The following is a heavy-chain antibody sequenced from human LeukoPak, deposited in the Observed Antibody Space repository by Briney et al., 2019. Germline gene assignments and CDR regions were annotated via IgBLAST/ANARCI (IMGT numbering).Heavy chain of an antibody. D-gene: IGHD6-19*01. J-gene: IGHJ6*03. Sequence: GASVKVSCKASGYTFTSYDINWVRQATGQGLEWMGWMNPNSGNTGYAQKFQGRVTMTRNTSISTAYMELSSLRSEDTAVYYCARVNSSGWYGYYYYMDVWGKGTTVTISS. CDR3: ARVNSSGWYGYYYYMDV. CDR2: MNPNSGNT. V-gene: IGHV1-8*02. CDR1: GYTFTSYD.